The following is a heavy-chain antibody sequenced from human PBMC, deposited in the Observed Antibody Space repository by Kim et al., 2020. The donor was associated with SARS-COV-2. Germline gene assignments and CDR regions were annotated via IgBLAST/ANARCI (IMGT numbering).Heavy chain of an antibody. CDR1: GFTFSSYA. CDR2: ISYDGSNK. D-gene: IGHD3-22*01. V-gene: IGHV3-30-3*01. J-gene: IGHJ3*02. Sequence: GGSLRLSCAASGFTFSSYAMHWVRQAPGKGLEWVAVISYDGSNKYYADSVKGRFTISRDNSKNTLYLQMNSLRAEDTAVYYCARGGHRITMIVVVTRNVDDTCDIWGQATVVTVS. CDR3: ARGGHRITMIVVVTRNVDDTCDI.